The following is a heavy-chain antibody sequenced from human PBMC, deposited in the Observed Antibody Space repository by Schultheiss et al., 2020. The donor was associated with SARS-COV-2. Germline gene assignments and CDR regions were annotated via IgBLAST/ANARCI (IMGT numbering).Heavy chain of an antibody. CDR2: INPNSGGT. D-gene: IGHD3-22*01. CDR1: GYTFTSYG. Sequence: ASVKVSCKASGYTFTSYGISWVRQAPGQGLEWMGRINPNSGGTNYAQKFQGRVTMTRDTSISTAYMELSRLRSEDTAVYYCARHQSSWWIVTDYWGQGTLVTVSS. V-gene: IGHV1-2*06. J-gene: IGHJ4*02. CDR3: ARHQSSWWIVTDY.